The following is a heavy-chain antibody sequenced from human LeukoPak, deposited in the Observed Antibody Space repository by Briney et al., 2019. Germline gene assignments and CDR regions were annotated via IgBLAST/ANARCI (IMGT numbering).Heavy chain of an antibody. CDR3: ARETRGYYVSGNYYFDY. J-gene: IGHJ4*02. CDR2: INYSGNT. Sequence: SETLSLTCAVYGGSFSGYYWSWIRQPPGKGLEWIGEINYSGNTNYNPSLKSRVTISPDTSKNQFSLKLSSVTAADTAVYYCARETRGYYVSGNYYFDYWGQGSLVTVSS. CDR1: GGSFSGYY. D-gene: IGHD3-10*01. V-gene: IGHV4-34*01.